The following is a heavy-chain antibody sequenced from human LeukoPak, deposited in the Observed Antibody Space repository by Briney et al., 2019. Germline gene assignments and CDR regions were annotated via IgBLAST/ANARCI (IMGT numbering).Heavy chain of an antibody. D-gene: IGHD2-15*01. CDR1: GYTFISYG. CDR2: ISAYNGNT. Sequence: ASVKVSCKASGYTFISYGISWVRQAPGQGLEWMGWISAYNGNTNYAQKLQGRVTMTTDTSTSTAYMELRSLRSDDTAVYYCARDRYCSGGSCYYFDYWGQGTLVTVSS. V-gene: IGHV1-18*01. CDR3: ARDRYCSGGSCYYFDY. J-gene: IGHJ4*02.